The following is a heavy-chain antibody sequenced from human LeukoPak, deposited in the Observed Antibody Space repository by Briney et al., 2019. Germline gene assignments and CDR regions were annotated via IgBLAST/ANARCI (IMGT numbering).Heavy chain of an antibody. V-gene: IGHV1-18*01. CDR3: ARLRCSSTSCYTDY. CDR1: GYTFTSDG. D-gene: IGHD2-2*02. CDR2: ISAYNGST. J-gene: IGHJ4*02. Sequence: VASVKVSCKASGYTFTSDGISWVRQAPGQGLEWMGWISAYNGSTNYAQKLQGRVTMTTDTSTSTAYMELRSLRSDDTAVYYCARLRCSSTSCYTDYWGQGTLVTVSS.